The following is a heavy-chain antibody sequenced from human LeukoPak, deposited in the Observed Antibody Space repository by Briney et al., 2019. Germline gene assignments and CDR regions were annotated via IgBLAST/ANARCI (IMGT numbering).Heavy chain of an antibody. CDR2: ISSNGLST. CDR1: GFTFNSYS. V-gene: IGHV3-64*01. D-gene: IGHD6-19*01. CDR3: ARDRAGTGWSEFDY. Sequence: QPGGPLRLSCAASGFTFNSYSMHWVRQAPGKGLEFVSAISSNGLSTIYANSVKGRFTMSRDNSNSTLFLQMGSLRTEDMAVYYCARDRAGTGWSEFDYWGQGTLVTVSS. J-gene: IGHJ4*02.